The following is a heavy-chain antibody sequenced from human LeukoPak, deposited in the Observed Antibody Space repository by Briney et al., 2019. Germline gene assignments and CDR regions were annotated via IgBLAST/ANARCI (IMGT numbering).Heavy chain of an antibody. J-gene: IGHJ6*03. CDR3: ARYSNEVVDTAMVGGYYYYYMDV. V-gene: IGHV4-39*07. Sequence: SETLSLTCTVSGGSISSSSYYWGWIRQPPGKGLEWIGSIYYSGSTYYNPSLKSRATISVDTSKNQFSLKLSSVTAADTAVYYCARYSNEVVDTAMVGGYYYYYMDVWGKGTTVTVSS. CDR2: IYYSGST. CDR1: GGSISSSSYY. D-gene: IGHD5-18*01.